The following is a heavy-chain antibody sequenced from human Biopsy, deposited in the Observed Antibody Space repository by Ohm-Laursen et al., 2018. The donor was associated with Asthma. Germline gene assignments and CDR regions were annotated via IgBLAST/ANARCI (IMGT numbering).Heavy chain of an antibody. D-gene: IGHD1-14*01. CDR1: GFSLSSSGAN. J-gene: IGHJ4*02. V-gene: IGHV2-70*04. CDR2: IDWEEDK. CDR3: TRHNDY. Sequence: PTQTLTLTCSFSGFSLSSSGANVNWIRQPPGKALEWLARIDWEEDKFYSTSLRTGLTISKGSSEDQVVLTMTNMGLVDTATYYCTRHNDYWGPGILVTVSS.